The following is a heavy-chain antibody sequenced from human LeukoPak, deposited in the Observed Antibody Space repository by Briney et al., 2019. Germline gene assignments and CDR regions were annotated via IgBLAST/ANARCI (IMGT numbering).Heavy chain of an antibody. CDR1: GGSITSTNW. CDR2: ISLTGRT. Sequence: PSETLSLTRGVSGGSITSTNWWSWVRQPPGQGLEWIGEISLTGRTNYNPSLIGRVIMSLDESRNQLSLTLTSVTAADTAMYYCTRESGPYCPFGYWGQGTLVVVPS. J-gene: IGHJ4*02. D-gene: IGHD1-26*01. V-gene: IGHV4-4*02. CDR3: TRESGPYCPFGY.